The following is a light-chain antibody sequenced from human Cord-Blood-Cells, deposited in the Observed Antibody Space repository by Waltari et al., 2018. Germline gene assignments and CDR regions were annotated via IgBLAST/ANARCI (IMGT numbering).Light chain of an antibody. CDR1: QSVSSSY. J-gene: IGKJ1*01. V-gene: IGKV3-20*01. Sequence: ELVLPQSPGTLPLSPGERATLSCRASQSVSSSYLAWYQQKPGQAPRLLIYGASSRATGIPDRFSGSGSGTDFTLTISRLEPEDFAVYYCQQYGSSLLWTFGQGTKVEIK. CDR3: QQYGSSLLWT. CDR2: GAS.